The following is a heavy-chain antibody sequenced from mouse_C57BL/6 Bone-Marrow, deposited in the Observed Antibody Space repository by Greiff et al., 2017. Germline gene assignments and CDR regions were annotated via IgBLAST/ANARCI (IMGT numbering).Heavy chain of an antibody. J-gene: IGHJ1*03. CDR1: GYAFTSYW. D-gene: IGHD1-1*01. CDR3: ARESGSPYDMDV. Sequence: VQLQQPGAELVMPGASVKLSCKASGYAFTSYWMHWVKQRPGQGLEWIGEIDPSDSYTNYNQKFKGKATLTVDKSSSTAYMQLSSLTSEDSAVYYCARESGSPYDMDVWGTGTTVTVSS. CDR2: IDPSDSYT. V-gene: IGHV1-69*01.